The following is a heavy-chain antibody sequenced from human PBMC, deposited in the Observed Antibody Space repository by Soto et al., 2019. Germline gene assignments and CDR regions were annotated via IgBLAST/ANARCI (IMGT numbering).Heavy chain of an antibody. CDR1: GGSFSGYY. CDR2: INHSGST. J-gene: IGHJ5*02. CDR3: ARLRVVVVAATQRGNWFDP. Sequence: SLTCAVYGGSFSGYYWSWIRQPPGKGLEWIGEINHSGSTNYNPSLKSRVTISVDTSKNQFSLKLSSVTAADTAVYCCARLRVVVVAATQRGNWFDPWGQGTLVTVSS. D-gene: IGHD2-15*01. V-gene: IGHV4-34*01.